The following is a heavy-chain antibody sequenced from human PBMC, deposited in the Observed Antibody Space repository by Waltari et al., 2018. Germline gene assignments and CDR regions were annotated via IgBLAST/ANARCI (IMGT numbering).Heavy chain of an antibody. CDR2: IYYSGST. CDR1: GGSISSSSSY. CDR3: ARHWKKSGYRFDP. V-gene: IGHV4-39*01. D-gene: IGHD5-12*01. Sequence: QLQLQESGPGLVKPSETLSPTCTVSGGSISSSSSYWGWIRQSPGKGREWIGSIYYSGSTYYNPTLKSRVTISGDTSKNQFSLKLSSVTAADTAVYYCARHWKKSGYRFDPWGQGTLVTVSS. J-gene: IGHJ5*02.